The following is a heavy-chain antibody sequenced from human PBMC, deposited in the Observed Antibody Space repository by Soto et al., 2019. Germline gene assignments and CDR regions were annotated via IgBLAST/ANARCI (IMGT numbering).Heavy chain of an antibody. Sequence: QMQLVESGGGVVQPGRSLRLSCAASGFIFSSYSIHWVRQAPGKGLEWVADISYDGSTKDYAEFGEGRFAISRDNCKNTVYLQMNSLIAEDTAMFYCVSLGGFGDLPLDTGGQGTMVTVSS. J-gene: IGHJ5*02. CDR3: VSLGGFGDLPLDT. CDR2: ISYDGSTK. V-gene: IGHV3-30*09. CDR1: GFIFSSYS. D-gene: IGHD3-10*01.